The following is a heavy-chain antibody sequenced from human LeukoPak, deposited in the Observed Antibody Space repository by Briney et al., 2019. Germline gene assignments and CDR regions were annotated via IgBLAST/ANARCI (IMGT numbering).Heavy chain of an antibody. CDR2: ISSSSSTI. Sequence: GGSLRLSCAASGFTVSSNYMSWVRQAPGKGLEWVSYISSSSSTIYYADSVKGRFTISRDNAKNSLYLQMNSLRAEDTAVYYCARDRAGMFDYWGQGTLVTVSS. CDR3: ARDRAGMFDY. D-gene: IGHD6-13*01. V-gene: IGHV3-48*04. CDR1: GFTVSSNY. J-gene: IGHJ4*02.